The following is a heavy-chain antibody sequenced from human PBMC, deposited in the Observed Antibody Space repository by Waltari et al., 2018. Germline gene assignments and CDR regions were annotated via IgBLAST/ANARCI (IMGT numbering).Heavy chain of an antibody. D-gene: IGHD1-1*01. V-gene: IGHV1-69*05. J-gene: IGHJ6*02. CDR1: VCTFATYA. Sequence: QVQLVQSGAEAKKPGSSLKVSCTSSVCTFATYAISWVRQAPRQGVEWMGGIIPRMKPSNYEQWIKERATRTKDDSTTTGVMELSGLGYDDTAIYYGARTHPPDNKRWPYYFGMDDWGQGTTVTVSS. CDR2: IIPRMKPS. CDR3: ARTHPPDNKRWPYYFGMDD.